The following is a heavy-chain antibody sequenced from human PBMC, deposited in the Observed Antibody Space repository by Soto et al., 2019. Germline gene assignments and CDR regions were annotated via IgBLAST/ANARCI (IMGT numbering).Heavy chain of an antibody. CDR2: ISNDGRYK. CDR1: GFTFSNYG. D-gene: IGHD6-19*01. J-gene: IGHJ4*02. CDR3: ASGRFLYTTGLPEFDY. V-gene: IGHV3-30*03. Sequence: QVQLVESGGGVVQPGRSLRLSCAASGFTFSNYGMHWVRQAPGKGLEWVAAISNDGRYKYYADSVKGRFTISRDTSKYTLYLQVDSLRAEDTAVYYCASGRFLYTTGLPEFDYWGQGTLVTVSS.